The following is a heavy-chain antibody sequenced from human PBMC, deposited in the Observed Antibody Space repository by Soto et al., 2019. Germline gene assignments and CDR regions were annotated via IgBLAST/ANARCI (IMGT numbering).Heavy chain of an antibody. Sequence: QVQLVQSGAEVKKPGSSVKLSCKASGGTFSSYTISWVRQAPGQGLEWMGRIIPILGIANYAQKFQGRVTITVDKSTSTAYMELSSLRSEDTAVYYCAIGLVGAAPFSDSWFDPWGKGTLVTVSS. CDR2: IIPILGIA. D-gene: IGHD2-15*01. CDR3: AIGLVGAAPFSDSWFDP. V-gene: IGHV1-69*02. J-gene: IGHJ5*02. CDR1: GGTFSSYT.